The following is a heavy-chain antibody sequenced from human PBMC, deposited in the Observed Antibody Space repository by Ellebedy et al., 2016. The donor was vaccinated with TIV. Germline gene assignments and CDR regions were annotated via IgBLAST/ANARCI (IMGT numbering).Heavy chain of an antibody. CDR3: ATGARSEGGY. D-gene: IGHD2-15*01. V-gene: IGHV3-48*04. J-gene: IGHJ4*02. CDR1: GFTFSTYP. Sequence: GESLKISCAASGFTFSTYPMTWVRQAPGKGLEWVSYISSSSSTIYYADAVEGRFTISRDNAKNSLYLQMNSLRAEDTAVYYCATGARSEGGYWGQGTLVTVSS. CDR2: ISSSSSTI.